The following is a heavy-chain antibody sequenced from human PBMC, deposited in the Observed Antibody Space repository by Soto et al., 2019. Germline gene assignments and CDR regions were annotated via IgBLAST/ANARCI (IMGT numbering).Heavy chain of an antibody. V-gene: IGHV4-34*01. CDR2: SSHRGST. D-gene: IGHD2-2*01. CDR1: GGSFSGYY. Sequence: QVQLQQWGAGLLKPSETLSLTCVVYGGSFSGYYWRWIRQSPGKGLEWIGCSSHRGSTNYNPSLERRVTISVDTSKNQFSLKLPSVTAADTAMYYCARDGFCTSTACRVGNWFDPWGQGTLVTVSS. CDR3: ARDGFCTSTACRVGNWFDP. J-gene: IGHJ5*02.